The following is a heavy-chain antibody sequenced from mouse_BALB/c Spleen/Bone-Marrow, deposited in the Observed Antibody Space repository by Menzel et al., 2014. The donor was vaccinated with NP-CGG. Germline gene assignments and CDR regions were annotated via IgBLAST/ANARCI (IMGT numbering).Heavy chain of an antibody. J-gene: IGHJ3*01. CDR3: ANHYYGSSLFAY. CDR2: IDPANGNT. V-gene: IGHV14-3*02. CDR1: GFNIKDTY. D-gene: IGHD1-1*01. Sequence: EVKLEESGAELVKPGASVKLSCTASGFNIKDTYMHWVKQRPEQGLEWIGRIDPANGNTKYDPKFQGKATITADTSSNTAYLQLSSLTSEDTAVYYCANHYYGSSLFAYWGQGTLVTVSA.